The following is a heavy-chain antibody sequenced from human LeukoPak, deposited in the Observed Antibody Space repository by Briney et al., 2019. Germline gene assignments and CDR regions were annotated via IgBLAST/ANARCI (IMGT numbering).Heavy chain of an antibody. CDR2: IRTYNGNS. Sequence: ASVKVSCKASGYTFTNYGISWVRQAPGQGLEWMGWIRTYNGNSNYAQKLQDRVTMTTDTSTTTAYMDLRSLRSDDTAVYYCARAGGWAREDYKGDAFHIWGQGTMVTVSS. CDR3: ARAGGWAREDYKGDAFHI. D-gene: IGHD6-19*01. V-gene: IGHV1-18*01. J-gene: IGHJ3*02. CDR1: GYTFTNYG.